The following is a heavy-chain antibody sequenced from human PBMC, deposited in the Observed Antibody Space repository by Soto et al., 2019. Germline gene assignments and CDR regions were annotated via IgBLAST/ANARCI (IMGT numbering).Heavy chain of an antibody. CDR1: GFTFSSYG. Sequence: QVQLVESGGGVVQPGRSLRLSCAASGFTFSSYGMHWVRQAPGKGLEWVAVISYDGSNKYYADSVKGRFTISRDNSKNTLYLQMNSLRAEDTAVYYCAKGVRALPLYFDLWGRGTLVTVSS. V-gene: IGHV3-30*18. CDR3: AKGVRALPLYFDL. D-gene: IGHD2-15*01. J-gene: IGHJ2*01. CDR2: ISYDGSNK.